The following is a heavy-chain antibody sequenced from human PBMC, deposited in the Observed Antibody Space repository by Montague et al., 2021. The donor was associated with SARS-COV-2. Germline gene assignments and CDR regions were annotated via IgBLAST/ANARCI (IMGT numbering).Heavy chain of an antibody. CDR1: GGSFGGYY. CDR2: INHSGTT. Sequence: SETLSLTCAVYGGSFGGYYWTWIRQSPGKGLEWIAEINHSGTTNYNFNPSLRSRVTISVGTSKSQFSLKLSSVTAADTGVYYCARWDPQTLTLIGLRGKSASDYWGQGTLVTVSS. V-gene: IGHV4-34*01. D-gene: IGHD4-23*01. J-gene: IGHJ4*02. CDR3: ARWDPQTLTLIGLRGKSASDY.